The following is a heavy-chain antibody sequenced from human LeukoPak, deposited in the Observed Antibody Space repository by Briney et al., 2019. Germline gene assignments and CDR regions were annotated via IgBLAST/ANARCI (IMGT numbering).Heavy chain of an antibody. CDR1: GFTFSSYA. CDR3: ARGQSRMITFGGVIVSWFDP. D-gene: IGHD3-16*02. V-gene: IGHV3-23*01. Sequence: PGGSLRLSCAASGFTFSSYAMSWVRQAPGKGLEWVSAISGSGGSTYYADSVKGRFTISRDNSKNTLYLQMNSLRAEDTAVYYCARGQSRMITFGGVIVSWFDPWGQGTLVTVSS. J-gene: IGHJ5*02. CDR2: ISGSGGST.